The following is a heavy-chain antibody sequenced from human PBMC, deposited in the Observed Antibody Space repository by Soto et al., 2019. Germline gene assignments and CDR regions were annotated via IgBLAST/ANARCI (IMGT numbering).Heavy chain of an antibody. Sequence: ETLSPTFTVSVGSSSSYYWSWIRQPPGKRPEWIGYFYYGGSTNYNPSLKRRVPLPIDTSKIQFSLNLFSVTAADTAVYYCAAGFSSVVFDVWGQGTMVTLSS. CDR2: FYYGGST. J-gene: IGHJ3*01. V-gene: IGHV4-59*01. CDR3: AAGFSSVVFDV. D-gene: IGHD6-19*01. CDR1: VGSSSSYY.